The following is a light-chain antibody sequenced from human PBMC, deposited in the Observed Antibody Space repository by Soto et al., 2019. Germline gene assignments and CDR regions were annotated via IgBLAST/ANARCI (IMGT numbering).Light chain of an antibody. Sequence: EIVLTQSPATLSLSPGERATLSCRASQSVSTFLAWYQQRPGQPPRLVIYDASRRTTGIPSRFSGSGSGTDFTLTISSLEPEDFAIYYCHQRSNWPPLTVGGGTKVEIK. CDR2: DAS. V-gene: IGKV3-11*01. CDR3: HQRSNWPPLT. CDR1: QSVSTF. J-gene: IGKJ4*01.